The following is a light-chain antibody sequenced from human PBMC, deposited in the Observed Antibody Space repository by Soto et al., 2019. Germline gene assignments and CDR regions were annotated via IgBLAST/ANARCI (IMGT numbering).Light chain of an antibody. J-gene: IGKJ5*01. CDR1: QSISTAY. Sequence: EIVLTQSAGILSLSPGERATLSCRASQSISTAYLTWYQQKPGQAPRLLIYRASNRATGIPDRFSGSESGTDFTLTISRLEPEDFAVYYCQQYDRLPITFGQGTRLEIK. CDR2: RAS. CDR3: QQYDRLPIT. V-gene: IGKV3-20*01.